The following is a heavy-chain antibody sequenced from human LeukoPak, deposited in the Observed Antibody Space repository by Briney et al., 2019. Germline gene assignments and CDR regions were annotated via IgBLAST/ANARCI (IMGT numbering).Heavy chain of an antibody. CDR2: IKQDGSEK. D-gene: IGHD3-16*02. Sequence: GGSLRLSCAASGFIFSSYWMNWVRQAPGKGLEWVANIKQDGSEKYYVDSVKGRFTISRDNAKNSLYLQMNSLRAEDTAVYYCARDRIRYTVPFDYWGQGSLVIVSS. CDR1: GFIFSSYW. CDR3: ARDRIRYTVPFDY. V-gene: IGHV3-7*01. J-gene: IGHJ4*02.